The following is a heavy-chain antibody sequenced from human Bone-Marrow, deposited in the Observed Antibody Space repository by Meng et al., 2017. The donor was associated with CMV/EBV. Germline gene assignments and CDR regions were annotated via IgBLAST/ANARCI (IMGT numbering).Heavy chain of an antibody. Sequence: ASVKVSCKASGYIFTKYGVNWMRQAPGQGPGWMGWINPNSGGTNYAQKLQGWVTMTRDTSISTAYMELSRVRSDDTWVYYCARSGGYYYYGMDVWGQGTTVTVSS. CDR2: INPNSGGT. V-gene: IGHV1-2*04. CDR3: ARSGGYYYYGMDV. D-gene: IGHD3-10*01. CDR1: GYIFTKYG. J-gene: IGHJ6*02.